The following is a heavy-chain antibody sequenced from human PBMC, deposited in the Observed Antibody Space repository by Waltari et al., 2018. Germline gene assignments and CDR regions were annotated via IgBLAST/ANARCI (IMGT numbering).Heavy chain of an antibody. CDR2: IIPILGIA. CDR3: ARVGDYGGNQRGDY. CDR1: GGTLRSCT. D-gene: IGHD4-17*01. Sequence: QVQLVQSGAEVKKPGSSVKVSCKASGGTLRSCTTRWVRPAPGQGLEWMGRIIPILGIANYAQKFQGRVTITADKSTSTAYMELSSLRSEYTAVYYCARVGDYGGNQRGDYWGQGTLVTVSS. V-gene: IGHV1-69*02. J-gene: IGHJ4*02.